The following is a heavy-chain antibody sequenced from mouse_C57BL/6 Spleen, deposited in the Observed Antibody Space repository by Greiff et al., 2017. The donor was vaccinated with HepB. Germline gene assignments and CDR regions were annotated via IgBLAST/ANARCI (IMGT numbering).Heavy chain of an antibody. V-gene: IGHV1-80*01. CDR1: GYAFSSYW. CDR2: IYPGDGDT. D-gene: IGHD1-1*01. J-gene: IGHJ2*01. CDR3: AREGGYYYGTFDY. Sequence: QVQLKESGAELVKPGASVKISCKASGYAFSSYWMNWVKQRPGKGLEWIGQIYPGDGDTNYNGKFKGKATLTADKSSSTAYMQLSSLTSEDSAVYFCAREGGYYYGTFDYWGQGTTLTVSS.